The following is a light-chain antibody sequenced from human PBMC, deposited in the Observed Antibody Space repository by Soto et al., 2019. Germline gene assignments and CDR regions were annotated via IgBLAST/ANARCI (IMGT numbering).Light chain of an antibody. CDR3: QQSSKWPT. V-gene: IGKV3-15*01. Sequence: EIAMTQSPATLSVSPGERATLSCRASESVSGNLAWYQQKPGQAPRLLIYDTASRATAIPARFSGSGSGTEFTLTISSLQSEDFAVYYCQQSSKWPTFGQGTRLEIK. CDR2: DTA. CDR1: ESVSGN. J-gene: IGKJ5*01.